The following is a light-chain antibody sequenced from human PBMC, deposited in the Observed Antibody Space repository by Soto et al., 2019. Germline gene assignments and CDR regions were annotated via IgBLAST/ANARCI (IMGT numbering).Light chain of an antibody. J-gene: IGKJ2*01. Sequence: EIVLTQSPGTLSLSPGERATLSCRASQSVSSTYLAWYRHKPGQAPRLLIYGASSRAAGIPDRFSGSGSGTDFTLTISRLEPEDFAVYYYHHFGSSRHTFGQGTKVEIK. CDR3: HHFGSSRHT. CDR2: GAS. V-gene: IGKV3-20*01. CDR1: QSVSSTY.